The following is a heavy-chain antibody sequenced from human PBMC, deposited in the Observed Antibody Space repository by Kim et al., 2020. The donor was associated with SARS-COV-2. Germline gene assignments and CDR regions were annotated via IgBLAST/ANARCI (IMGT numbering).Heavy chain of an antibody. Sequence: ESLKISCQGSGYTFSKYGIAWVRQTPDKGLEWVGIIYPDDSDTKYSPSFQGRVIISADTSSSTAFLQWRSLQASDTAMYYCAKTSRTGLATGY. CDR1: GYTFSKYG. CDR3: AKTSRTGLATGY. J-gene: IGHJ4*03. V-gene: IGHV5-51*01. CDR2: IYPDDSDT.